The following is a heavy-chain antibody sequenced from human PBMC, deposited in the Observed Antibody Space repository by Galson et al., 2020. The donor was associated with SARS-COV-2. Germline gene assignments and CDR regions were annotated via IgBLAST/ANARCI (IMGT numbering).Heavy chain of an antibody. V-gene: IGHV3-30-3*01. CDR1: GFTFSSYA. J-gene: IGHJ4*02. D-gene: IGHD3-3*01. CDR3: ARDRGEDYDFWCVLPQVDY. CDR2: ISYDGSNK. Sequence: GGSLRLSCAASGFTFSSYAMHWVRQAPGKGLEWVAVISYDGSNKYYADSVKGRFTISRDNSKNTLYLQMNSLRAEDTAVYYCARDRGEDYDFWCVLPQVDYWGQGTLVTVSS.